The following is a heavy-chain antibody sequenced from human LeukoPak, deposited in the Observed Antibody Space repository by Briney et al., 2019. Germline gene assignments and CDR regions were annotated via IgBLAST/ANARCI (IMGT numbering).Heavy chain of an antibody. Sequence: GSSVKVSCKASGGTFSSYAIRWVRQAPGQGLEWMGRIIPIFGIANYAQKFQGRVTITADKSTSTAYMELSSLRSEDTAVYYCARRVGSSPDYYYGMDVWGQGTTVTVSS. CDR3: ARRVGSSPDYYYGMDV. J-gene: IGHJ6*02. CDR2: IIPIFGIA. CDR1: GGTFSSYA. D-gene: IGHD6-6*01. V-gene: IGHV1-69*04.